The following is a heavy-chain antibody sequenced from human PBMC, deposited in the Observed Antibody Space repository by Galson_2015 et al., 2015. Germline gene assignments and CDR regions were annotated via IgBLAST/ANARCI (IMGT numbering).Heavy chain of an antibody. CDR1: GYTFTNYF. V-gene: IGHV1-46*04. J-gene: IGHJ4*02. CDR2: INPSGAAT. CDR3: AREPGGTYYFDY. Sequence: SGYTFTNYFIQWVRQAPGQGLEWVGAINPSGAATFYAQKLQGRVTMTRDTPTSTVYVELSSLGSEDTAVYYCAREPGGTYYFDYWGLGTLVTVSS. D-gene: IGHD3-10*01.